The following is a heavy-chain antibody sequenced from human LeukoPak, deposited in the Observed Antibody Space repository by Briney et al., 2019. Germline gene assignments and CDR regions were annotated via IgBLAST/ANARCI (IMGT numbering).Heavy chain of an antibody. D-gene: IGHD5-18*01. CDR1: GFTFSSYW. Sequence: GGSLRLSCAASGFTFSSYWMSWVRQAPGKGLEWVSYISSSSSTIYYADSVKGRFTISRDNAKNSLYLQMNSLRAEDTAVYYCASQGYSYGWDYFDYWGQGTLVTVSS. V-gene: IGHV3-48*04. J-gene: IGHJ4*02. CDR3: ASQGYSYGWDYFDY. CDR2: ISSSSSTI.